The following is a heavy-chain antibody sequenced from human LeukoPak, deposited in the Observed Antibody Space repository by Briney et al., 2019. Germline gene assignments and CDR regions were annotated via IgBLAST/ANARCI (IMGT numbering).Heavy chain of an antibody. J-gene: IGHJ3*02. Sequence: ASVKVSCKASGGTFSSYAISWVRQAPGQGLEWMGGIIPIDGTANFAQKFQGRVTITADESTSTAYMELSSLSSDDTAVYYCARDPGSPVRSFDIWGQGTMVTVSS. CDR1: GGTFSSYA. CDR2: IIPIDGTA. D-gene: IGHD3-10*01. CDR3: ARDPGSPVRSFDI. V-gene: IGHV1-69*13.